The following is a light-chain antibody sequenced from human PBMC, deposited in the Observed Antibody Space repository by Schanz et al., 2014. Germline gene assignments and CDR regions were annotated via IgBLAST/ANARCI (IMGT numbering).Light chain of an antibody. CDR2: GAS. Sequence: EIVMTQSPATLSVSPGERVTLSCRASQSVSSNLAWYQQKPGQAPRLLIYGASSRATGIPDRFSGSGSGTDFTLTISRLEPEDFAVYYCQQCGSSRWTFGQGTKVEIK. CDR3: QQCGSSRWT. V-gene: IGKV3-20*01. CDR1: QSVSSN. J-gene: IGKJ1*01.